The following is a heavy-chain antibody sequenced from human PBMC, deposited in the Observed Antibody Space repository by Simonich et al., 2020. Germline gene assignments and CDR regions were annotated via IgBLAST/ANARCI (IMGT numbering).Heavy chain of an antibody. D-gene: IGHD6-6*01. CDR1: GYTFTGYY. CDR3: ARDRAARYYYYYYMDV. V-gene: IGHV1-2*02. CDR2: INPTMGGK. Sequence: QVQLVQSGAEVKKPGASVKVSCKASGYTFTGYYMHWVRQAPGQGLEWMGWINPTMGGKNHAQKFQGRVTMTRDTSISTAYMELSRLRSDDTAVYYCARDRAARYYYYYYMDVWGKGTTVTVSS. J-gene: IGHJ6*03.